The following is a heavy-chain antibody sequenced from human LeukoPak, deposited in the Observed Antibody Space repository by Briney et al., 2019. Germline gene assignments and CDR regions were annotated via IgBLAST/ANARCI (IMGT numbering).Heavy chain of an antibody. CDR3: ARSPSPYYYDSSGFDY. Sequence: GGSLRLSCAASGFTFSNYAVNWVRQAPGKGLEWVSTISGSGGSTYYADSVKGRFTISRDNAKNTLYLQMNSLRAEDTAVYYCARSPSPYYYDSSGFDYWGQGTLVTVSS. V-gene: IGHV3-23*01. J-gene: IGHJ4*02. D-gene: IGHD3-22*01. CDR2: ISGSGGST. CDR1: GFTFSNYA.